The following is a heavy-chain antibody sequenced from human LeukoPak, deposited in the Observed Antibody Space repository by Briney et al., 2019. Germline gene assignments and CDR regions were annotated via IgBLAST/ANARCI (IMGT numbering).Heavy chain of an antibody. V-gene: IGHV3-66*03. Sequence: GGSLRLSCAASGVTVSSNYMSWVRQAPGKGLEWVSVIYSCGSTYYADSVKGRFTISRDNSKNTLYLQMNSLRAEDTAVYYCKVTSYWGQGTLVTVSS. CDR1: GVTVSSNY. CDR2: IYSCGST. CDR3: KVTSY. J-gene: IGHJ4*02. D-gene: IGHD3-3*01.